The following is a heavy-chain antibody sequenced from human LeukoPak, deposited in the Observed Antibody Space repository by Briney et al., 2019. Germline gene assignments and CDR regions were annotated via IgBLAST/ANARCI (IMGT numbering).Heavy chain of an antibody. CDR2: IYYSGST. Sequence: SETLSLTCTVSGGSISSYYWSWIRQPPGKGLEWIGYIYYSGSTNYNPSLKSRVTISVDTSKNQFSLNLTSVTAADTAVYYCAKHYMGSSYNRGCDCWGQGTQVTVSS. CDR1: GGSISSYY. D-gene: IGHD3-10*01. V-gene: IGHV4-59*08. CDR3: AKHYMGSSYNRGCDC. J-gene: IGHJ4*02.